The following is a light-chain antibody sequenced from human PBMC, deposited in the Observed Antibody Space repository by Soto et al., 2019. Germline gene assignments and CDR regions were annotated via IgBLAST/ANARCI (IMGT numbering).Light chain of an antibody. Sequence: EIVLTQSPVTLSLSPGDTATLSCRASQSVVRYVAWYQQKPGQAPRLLIYDATIRASGIPARFSGSGSGTDFSLTISSLEPEDFAVYYCPQRYHWPPLTFGGGTKVEVK. J-gene: IGKJ4*01. V-gene: IGKV3-11*01. CDR2: DAT. CDR3: PQRYHWPPLT. CDR1: QSVVRY.